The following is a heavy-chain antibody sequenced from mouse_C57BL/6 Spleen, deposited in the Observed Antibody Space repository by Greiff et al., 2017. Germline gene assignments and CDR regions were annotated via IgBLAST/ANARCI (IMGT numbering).Heavy chain of an antibody. D-gene: IGHD2-3*01. CDR2: ITPNYGTT. CDR1: GYSFTDYN. V-gene: IGHV1-39*01. CDR3: LDGPWYFDV. J-gene: IGHJ1*03. Sequence: VQLQQSGPELVKPGASVKISCKASGYSFTDYNMNWVKPSNGQSLEWIGEITPNYGTTSYNQKFKGKATLTVDKSSSTAYMQLNSLTSEYSAVYYCLDGPWYFDVWGTGTTVTVSS.